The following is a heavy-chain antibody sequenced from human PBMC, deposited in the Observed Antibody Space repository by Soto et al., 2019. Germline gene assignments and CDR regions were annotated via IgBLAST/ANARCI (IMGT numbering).Heavy chain of an antibody. CDR3: ARSILAAAGTGPPPEPNWFDP. V-gene: IGHV5-51*01. D-gene: IGHD6-13*01. Sequence: EVQLVQSGAEVKKPGESLKISCKGSGYSFTSYWIGWVRQMPGKGLEWMGIIYPGDSDTRYSPSFQGQVTISADKSISTAYLQWSSLKASDTAMYYCARSILAAAGTGPPPEPNWFDPWGQGTLVTVSS. CDR1: GYSFTSYW. J-gene: IGHJ5*02. CDR2: IYPGDSDT.